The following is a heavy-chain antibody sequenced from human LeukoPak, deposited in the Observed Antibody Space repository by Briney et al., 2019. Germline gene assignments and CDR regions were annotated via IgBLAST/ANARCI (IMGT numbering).Heavy chain of an antibody. J-gene: IGHJ6*02. CDR1: GYTFTRYG. D-gene: IGHD5-24*01. CDR2: ISAYNGNT. CDR3: AGYRDYYYGMDV. Sequence: ASVKVSCKASGYTFTRYGISWVRQAPGQGLEWMGWISAYNGNTNYAQKLQGRVTMTTDTSTSTAYMELRSLRSDDTAVYYCAGYRDYYYGMDVWGQGTTVTVSS. V-gene: IGHV1-18*01.